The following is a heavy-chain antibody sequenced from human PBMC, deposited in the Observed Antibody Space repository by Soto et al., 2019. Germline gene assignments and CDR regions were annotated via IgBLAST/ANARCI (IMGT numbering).Heavy chain of an antibody. CDR3: TTVDANSPFLAAEARYYGMDV. Sequence: GGSLRLSCAASGFTFSNAWMNWVRQAPGKGLEWVGRIKSKTDGGTTDYAAPVKGRFTISRDDSKNTLYLQMNSLKTEDTAVYYCTTVDANSPFLAAEARYYGMDVWGQGTTVTVSS. V-gene: IGHV3-15*07. CDR1: GFTFSNAW. J-gene: IGHJ6*02. CDR2: IKSKTDGGTT. D-gene: IGHD6-13*01.